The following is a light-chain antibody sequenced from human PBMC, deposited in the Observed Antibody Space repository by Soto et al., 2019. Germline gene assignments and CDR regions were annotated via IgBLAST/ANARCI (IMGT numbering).Light chain of an antibody. CDR2: DVN. J-gene: IGLJ1*01. CDR3: SSYTSSTLYV. Sequence: QSALTQPASVSGSPGQSITISCTGTSSDVGGYNCVSWYQQHPGKAPKLMIYDVNNRPSGVSNRFSGSKSGNTASLTISGLQAEDEADYYCSSYTSSTLYVFGTGTKLTVL. V-gene: IGLV2-14*01. CDR1: SSDVGGYNC.